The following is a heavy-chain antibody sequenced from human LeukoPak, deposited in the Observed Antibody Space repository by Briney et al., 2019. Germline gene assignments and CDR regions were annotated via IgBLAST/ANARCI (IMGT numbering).Heavy chain of an antibody. J-gene: IGHJ4*02. V-gene: IGHV3-66*01. CDR2: IYSSGNT. CDR3: AKERSGGWPFDY. Sequence: GGSLRLSCAASGFSVSSNHMSWVRQAPGKGLEWVSVIYSSGNTHYADSVKGRFTISRDNSKNTLYLQMNSLRAEDTAAYYCAKERSGGWPFDYWGQGTLVTVSS. D-gene: IGHD2-15*01. CDR1: GFSVSSNH.